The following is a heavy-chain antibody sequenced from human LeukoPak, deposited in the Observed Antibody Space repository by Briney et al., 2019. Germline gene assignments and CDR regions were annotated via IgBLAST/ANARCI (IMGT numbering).Heavy chain of an antibody. D-gene: IGHD3-9*01. Sequence: PPETLSLTCTVSGDSISRYYWSWIRQPPGKGLEWIGYIFYSGSTNCNPSLKSRVTISIDTSKNQFSLKLSSVTAADTAVYYCARGILTGLDYFDYWGQGILVTVSS. CDR2: IFYSGST. CDR3: ARGILTGLDYFDY. CDR1: GDSISRYY. J-gene: IGHJ4*02. V-gene: IGHV4-59*01.